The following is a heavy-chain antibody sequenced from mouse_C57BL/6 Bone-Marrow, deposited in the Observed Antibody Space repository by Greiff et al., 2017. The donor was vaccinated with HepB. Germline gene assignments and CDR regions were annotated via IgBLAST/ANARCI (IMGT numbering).Heavy chain of an antibody. Sequence: EVQLQQSGPVLVKPGASVKMSCKASGYTFTDYYMNWVKQSHGKSLEWIGVINPYNGGTSYNQKFKGKATLTVDKSSSTAYMELNSLKSEDSAVYYCARYYYGSSSFAYWGQGTLATVSA. CDR2: INPYNGGT. V-gene: IGHV1-19*01. D-gene: IGHD1-1*01. J-gene: IGHJ3*01. CDR1: GYTFTDYY. CDR3: ARYYYGSSSFAY.